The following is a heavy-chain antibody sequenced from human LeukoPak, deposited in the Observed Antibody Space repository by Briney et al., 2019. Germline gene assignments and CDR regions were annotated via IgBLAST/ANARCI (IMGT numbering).Heavy chain of an antibody. V-gene: IGHV3-23*01. CDR3: AKKGYSYGLDAFDI. Sequence: PGGSLLLAFATPGFTFSSHAITSVRQTPGKVHERDSANSGNGGSTYDADSVKGRFTISRDNSKNTLYLQMNSLRAEDTAAYYCAKKGYSYGLDAFDIWGQGTMVTVSS. CDR2: NSGNGGST. CDR1: GFTFSSHA. J-gene: IGHJ3*02. D-gene: IGHD5-18*01.